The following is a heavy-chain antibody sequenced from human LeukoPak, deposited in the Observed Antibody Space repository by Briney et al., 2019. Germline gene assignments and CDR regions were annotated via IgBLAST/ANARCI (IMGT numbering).Heavy chain of an antibody. CDR1: GFTVSSNY. D-gene: IGHD6-6*01. CDR3: ANLGIAAFSFDY. Sequence: GGSLRLSCAASGFTVSSNYMSWVRQAPGKGLEWVSVIYSGGSTYYADSVKGRFTISRDNSKNTLYLQMNSLRAEDTAVYYCANLGIAAFSFDYWGQGTLVTVSS. CDR2: IYSGGST. V-gene: IGHV3-53*01. J-gene: IGHJ4*02.